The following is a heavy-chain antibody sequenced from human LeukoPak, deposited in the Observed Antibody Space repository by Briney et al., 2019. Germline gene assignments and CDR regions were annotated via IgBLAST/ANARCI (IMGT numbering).Heavy chain of an antibody. Sequence: GGSLRLSCAVSGFTVSGNYMSWIRRAPGKGLEWVSLIYSDDTTLYADSVKGRFTISRDISKNTLYLQMSSLRAEDTAVYYCARRAGGYSHPYDYWGQGVLVTVSS. CDR2: IYSDDTT. CDR1: GFTVSGNY. CDR3: ARRAGGYSHPYDY. V-gene: IGHV3-53*01. D-gene: IGHD4-23*01. J-gene: IGHJ4*02.